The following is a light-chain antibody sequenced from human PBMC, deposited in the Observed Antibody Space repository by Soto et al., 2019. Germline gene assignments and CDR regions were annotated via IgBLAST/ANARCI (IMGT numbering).Light chain of an antibody. J-gene: IGKJ1*01. CDR1: QSISSW. CDR2: DAS. CDR3: QQNYSPPWT. V-gene: IGKV1-5*01. Sequence: DIQMTQSPSTLSASVGDRFTITCRASQSISSWLAWYQQKPGKAPKLLIYDASSLESGVPSRFSGSGFGTDFTLTISSLQPEDFATYYCQQNYSPPWTFGQGTKVDIK.